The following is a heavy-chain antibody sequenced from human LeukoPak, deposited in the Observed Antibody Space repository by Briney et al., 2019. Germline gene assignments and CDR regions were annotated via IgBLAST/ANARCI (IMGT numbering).Heavy chain of an antibody. CDR1: GGSISSYY. V-gene: IGHV4-59*01. D-gene: IGHD6-13*01. CDR2: IYYSGST. CDR3: ARDGKAAAYYYYMDV. J-gene: IGHJ6*03. Sequence: SETLSLTCTVSGGSISSYYWSWIRQPPGKGLEWIGYIYYSGSTNYNPSLKSRVTISVDTSKNQFSLKLNSVTAADTAVYYCARDGKAAAYYYYMDVWGQGTMVTVSS.